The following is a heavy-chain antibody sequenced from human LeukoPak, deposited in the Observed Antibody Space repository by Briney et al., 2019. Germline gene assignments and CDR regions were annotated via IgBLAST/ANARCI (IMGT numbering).Heavy chain of an antibody. J-gene: IGHJ6*03. CDR2: ISSSSSYI. D-gene: IGHD3-10*01. CDR3: ARDPGGFGDYYMDV. Sequence: GGSLRLSCAAPGFTFSSYSMNWVRQAPGKGLEWVSSISSSSSYIYYADSVKGRFTISRDNAKNSLYLQMNSLRAEDTAVYYCARDPGGFGDYYMDVWGKGTTVTVSS. V-gene: IGHV3-21*01. CDR1: GFTFSSYS.